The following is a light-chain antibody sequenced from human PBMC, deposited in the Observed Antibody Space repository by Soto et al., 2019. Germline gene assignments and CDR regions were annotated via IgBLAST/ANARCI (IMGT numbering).Light chain of an antibody. Sequence: QSALTQPRSVSGSPGQSVTISFTGTSIDVGGYNYVSWYQQHPGKAPKLMIYDVSKRPSGVPDRFSGSKSGNTASLTISGLQAEDEADYYCCSYAGSYTWVFGGGTKVTVL. CDR3: CSYAGSYTWV. V-gene: IGLV2-11*01. CDR1: SIDVGGYNY. CDR2: DVS. J-gene: IGLJ3*02.